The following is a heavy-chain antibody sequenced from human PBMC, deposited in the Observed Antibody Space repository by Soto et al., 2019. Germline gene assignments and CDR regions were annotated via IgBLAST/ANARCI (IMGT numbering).Heavy chain of an antibody. Sequence: LRLSCAASGFAFSTFWRHWFRQAPGKGLVWVSRLNGDGSSTSYADSVRGRFTISRDHAKNTVDLQMNSLRDEDTAVYYCRRDLKYMVDYSGQGSLVTVSS. CDR2: LNGDGSST. V-gene: IGHV3-74*01. CDR3: RRDLKYMVDY. CDR1: GFAFSTFW. J-gene: IGHJ4*02. D-gene: IGHD6-6*01.